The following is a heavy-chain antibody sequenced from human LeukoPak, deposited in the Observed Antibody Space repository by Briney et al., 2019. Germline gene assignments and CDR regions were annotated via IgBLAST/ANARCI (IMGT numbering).Heavy chain of an antibody. Sequence: QHGESLKISCAASGFTFSSYEMNWVRQAPGKGLEWVSYISSSGSTIYYADSVKGRFTISRDNAKNSLYLQMNSLRAEDTAVYYCASLSVGEPMYYFDYWGQGTLVTVSS. J-gene: IGHJ4*02. CDR2: ISSSGSTI. V-gene: IGHV3-48*03. CDR3: ASLSVGEPMYYFDY. CDR1: GFTFSSYE. D-gene: IGHD3-10*01.